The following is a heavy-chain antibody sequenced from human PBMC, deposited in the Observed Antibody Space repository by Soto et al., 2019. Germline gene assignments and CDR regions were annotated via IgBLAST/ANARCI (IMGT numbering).Heavy chain of an antibody. D-gene: IGHD2-2*02. Sequence: QVQLVQSGAEVKKPGASVKVSCRASGYSFTLYGISWVRQAPGQGLEWMGWITGYNGNTKYAQKLQGRVTLTTDTYTNTAYMERRNLRSDDTAVYYCARGGQYRYFDYWGQGTLVTVSS. CDR3: ARGGQYRYFDY. CDR2: ITGYNGNT. J-gene: IGHJ4*02. V-gene: IGHV1-18*01. CDR1: GYSFTLYG.